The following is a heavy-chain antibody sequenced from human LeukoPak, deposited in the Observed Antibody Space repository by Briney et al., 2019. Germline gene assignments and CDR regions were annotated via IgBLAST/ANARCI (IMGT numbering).Heavy chain of an antibody. J-gene: IGHJ4*02. CDR2: IYHTGST. CDR3: ARRDGYNPWRFDY. D-gene: IGHD5-24*01. CDR1: GCSISSGYY. Sequence: SETLSLTCAVSGCSISSGYYWGWIRQPPGKGLEWIGSIYHTGSTYYNPSLKSRVTISVDKSKNQFSLKLNSVTAADTALYYCARRDGYNPWRFDYWGQGTQVTVSS. V-gene: IGHV4-38-2*01.